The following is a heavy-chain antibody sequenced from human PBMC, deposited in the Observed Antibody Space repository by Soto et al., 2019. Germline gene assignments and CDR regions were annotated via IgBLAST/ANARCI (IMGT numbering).Heavy chain of an antibody. CDR1: GFTFSSYG. D-gene: IGHD5-18*01. CDR2: ISYDGSNK. CDR3: AKGLRGYSYGYDY. V-gene: IGHV3-30*18. J-gene: IGHJ4*02. Sequence: QVQLVESGGGVVQPGRSLRLSCAASGFTFSSYGIQWVRQAPGEGLEWVAVISYDGSNKYYADSVKGRFTISRDNSKNTLYLQMNSLRAEDTAVYYCAKGLRGYSYGYDYWGQGTLVTVSS.